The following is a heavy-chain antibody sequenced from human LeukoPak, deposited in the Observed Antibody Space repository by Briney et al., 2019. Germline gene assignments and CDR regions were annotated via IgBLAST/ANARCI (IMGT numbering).Heavy chain of an antibody. D-gene: IGHD2-2*01. CDR2: IFYGERN. V-gene: IGHV4-39*01. J-gene: IGHJ4*01. CDR1: GGSISNADYY. Sequence: KPSETLSLTCSVSGGSISNADYYWGWIRQAPGKGLEWIGSIFYGERNHYNPSLKSRATMSVDTSKNQFSLKLTSVTAADAAMYYCARQLPTAAANTRGYFEYWGQGAVVTVSS. CDR3: ARQLPTAAANTRGYFEY.